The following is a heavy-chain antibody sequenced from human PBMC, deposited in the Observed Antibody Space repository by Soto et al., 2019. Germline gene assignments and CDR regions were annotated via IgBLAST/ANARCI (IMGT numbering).Heavy chain of an antibody. V-gene: IGHV3-7*01. CDR2: IKQDGSEK. CDR3: ARDIAARPYYYYYGMDV. CDR1: GFTFSSYW. J-gene: IGHJ6*02. Sequence: EVQLVESGGGLVQPGGSLRLSCAASGFTFSSYWMSWVRQAPGKGLEWVANIKQDGSEKYYVDSVKGRFTISRDNAKNSLYMQMNSLIAEDTAVYYCARDIAARPYYYYYGMDVWGQGTTVTVSS. D-gene: IGHD6-6*01.